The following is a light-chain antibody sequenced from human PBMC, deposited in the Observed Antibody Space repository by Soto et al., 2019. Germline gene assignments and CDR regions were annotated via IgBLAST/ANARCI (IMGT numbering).Light chain of an antibody. CDR3: QQYHNWPPKYT. Sequence: EMMMTQSPATLSVSRGDRATLSCRASQNIITNLAWYQLKPGQAPRLLIYGASTRATGVPARFSGSGSGTEFTPHISSLQSERFGGYYCQQYHNWPPKYTFWQGTKLEIK. CDR2: GAS. V-gene: IGKV3-15*01. CDR1: QNIITN. J-gene: IGKJ2*01.